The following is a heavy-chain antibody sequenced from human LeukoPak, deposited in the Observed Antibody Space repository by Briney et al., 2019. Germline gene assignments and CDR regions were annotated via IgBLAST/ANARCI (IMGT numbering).Heavy chain of an antibody. CDR3: ATTLRNKPP. D-gene: IGHD5-12*01. V-gene: IGHV1-8*01. Sequence: ASVKVSCKASGYTFTSYDINWVRQPTGQGLEWMGYMSPNSGNTGYAQKFQGRVTMTSDTSISTAFMELSSLTSEDTAIYYCATTLRNKPPWGQGTLVTVSS. CDR1: GYTFTSYD. CDR2: MSPNSGNT. J-gene: IGHJ4*02.